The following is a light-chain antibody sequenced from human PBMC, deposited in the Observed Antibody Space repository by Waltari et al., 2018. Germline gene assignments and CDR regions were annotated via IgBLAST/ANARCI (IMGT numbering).Light chain of an antibody. CDR1: TSDIGGYNY. CDR2: DVT. J-gene: IGLJ2*01. CDR3: SSYTSSTSFV. V-gene: IGLV2-14*03. Sequence: QSALTQPASVSGSPGQSITLSSTGTTSDIGGYNYVSWYQQHPGKAPKLIIYDVTERPSGLSLRFSGSKSGNSASLTISGLQAEDEAAYFCSSYTSSTSFVFGGGTNLTVL.